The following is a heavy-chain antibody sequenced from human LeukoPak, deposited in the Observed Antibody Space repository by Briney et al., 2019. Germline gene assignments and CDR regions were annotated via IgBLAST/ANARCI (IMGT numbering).Heavy chain of an antibody. J-gene: IGHJ4*02. V-gene: IGHV3-11*01. CDR1: GFTFSDYY. Sequence: GGSLRLSCAASGFTFSDYYMSWIRQAPGKGLEWVSYISSSGSTIYYADSVKGRFTISRDNAKNSLYLQMNSLRAEDTAVYYSAREDYYGSGSPLGYWGQGTLVTVSS. CDR3: AREDYYGSGSPLGY. CDR2: ISSSGSTI. D-gene: IGHD3-10*01.